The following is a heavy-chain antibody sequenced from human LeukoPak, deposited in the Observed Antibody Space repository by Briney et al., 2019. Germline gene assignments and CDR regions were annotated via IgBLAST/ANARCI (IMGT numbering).Heavy chain of an antibody. Sequence: GGSLRLSCVGSGFTSIAYALTWARQAPGKGLEWVSGISGGGVTTYYADSVKGRFTISRDNSKNTLYLQMNSLRAEDTAVYYCARGYDYRKFDYWGQGTLVTVSS. CDR2: ISGGGVTT. CDR1: GFTSIAYA. J-gene: IGHJ4*02. CDR3: ARGYDYRKFDY. D-gene: IGHD5-12*01. V-gene: IGHV3-23*01.